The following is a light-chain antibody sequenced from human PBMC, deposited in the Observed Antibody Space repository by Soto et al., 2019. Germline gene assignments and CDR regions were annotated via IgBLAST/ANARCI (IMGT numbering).Light chain of an antibody. Sequence: DTQMIQSPSTLSASVGDRVTITCRASQSVGVWLAWYQQKPGRAPNLLIYEASNLETGVPSRFSGSGSGTEFTLTISSLQPDDFATYYCHHYNTSFGGGTKVEIK. J-gene: IGKJ4*01. CDR3: HHYNTS. CDR2: EAS. V-gene: IGKV1-5*03. CDR1: QSVGVW.